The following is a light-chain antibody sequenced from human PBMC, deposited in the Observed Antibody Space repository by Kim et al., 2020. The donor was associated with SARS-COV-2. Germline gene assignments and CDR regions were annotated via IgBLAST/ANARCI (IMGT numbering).Light chain of an antibody. CDR1: DIGSKG. Sequence: SYELTQPPSVSVAPGQTATIACGGDDIGSKGVHWYQQRPGQAPILVIYYDDDRPSGIPERFSGSNSGNTATLTVNTVEAGDEADYYCQVWHSTGDHPVVFGGGTQLTVL. CDR2: YDD. J-gene: IGLJ2*01. CDR3: QVWHSTGDHPVV. V-gene: IGLV3-21*04.